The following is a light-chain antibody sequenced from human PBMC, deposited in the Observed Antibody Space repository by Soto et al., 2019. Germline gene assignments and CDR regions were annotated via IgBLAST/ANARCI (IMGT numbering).Light chain of an antibody. CDR1: SSNIGSNI. CDR2: SNS. V-gene: IGLV1-44*01. CDR3: AAWDDSLNAYV. Sequence: QSVLTQTPSASGTPGQRVTISCSGSSSNIGSNIVNWYQQLPGTAPKLLIYSNSQRPSGVPDRFSASKSGSSASLAISGLQSDDEADYYCAAWDDSLNAYVFGTGTKVTVL. J-gene: IGLJ1*01.